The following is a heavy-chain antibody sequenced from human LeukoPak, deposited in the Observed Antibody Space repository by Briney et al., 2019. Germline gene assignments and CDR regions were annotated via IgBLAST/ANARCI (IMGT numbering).Heavy chain of an antibody. V-gene: IGHV3-72*01. CDR3: AAILWSGYYSADY. CDR2: SRNRDNSYTT. D-gene: IGHD3-3*01. CDR1: GFTFSDHY. J-gene: IGHJ4*02. Sequence: GGSLRLSCAASGFTFSDHYMDWVRQAPGKGLEWVGRSRNRDNSYTTEYAASVKGRFTISRDNSKNSLYLQMNSLKTEDTAVYYCAAILWSGYYSADYWGQGTLVTVSS.